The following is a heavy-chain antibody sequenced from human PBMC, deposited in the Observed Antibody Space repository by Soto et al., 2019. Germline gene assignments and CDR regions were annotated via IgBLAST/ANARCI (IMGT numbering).Heavy chain of an antibody. V-gene: IGHV3-30*18. CDR3: AKEYDTVAVRFDY. Sequence: GGSLRLSCAASGFTFSSYGMHWVRQAPGKGLEWVAVISYDGSNKYYVDSVKGRFTISRDNSKNTLYLQMNSLRAEDTAVYYCAKEYDTVAVRFDYWGQGTLVTVSS. CDR1: GFTFSSYG. D-gene: IGHD3-9*01. J-gene: IGHJ4*02. CDR2: ISYDGSNK.